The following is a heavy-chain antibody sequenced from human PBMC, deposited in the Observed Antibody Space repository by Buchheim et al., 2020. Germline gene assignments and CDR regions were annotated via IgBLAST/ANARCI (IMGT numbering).Heavy chain of an antibody. V-gene: IGHV4-59*01. J-gene: IGHJ6*02. CDR2: IYYSGST. CDR1: GGSISSYY. D-gene: IGHD6-13*01. Sequence: QVQLQESGPGLVKPSETLSLTCTVSGGSISSYYWSWIRQPPGKGLDWIGYIYYSGSTNYNPSLKSRVTISVDTSKNQFSLKLSSVTAADTAVYYCARAQQLVRSYYYYYGMDVWGQGTT. CDR3: ARAQQLVRSYYYYYGMDV.